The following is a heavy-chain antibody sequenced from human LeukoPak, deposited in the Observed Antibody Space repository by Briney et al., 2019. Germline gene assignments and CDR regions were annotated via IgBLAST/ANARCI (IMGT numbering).Heavy chain of an antibody. CDR2: IKQDGSEK. CDR1: GFTFDSFR. J-gene: IGHJ4*02. D-gene: IGHD5-12*01. Sequence: GGSLRLSCAASGFTFDSFRMHWVRQAPGKGLEWVADIKQDGSEKYYVDSVKGRFTISRDNAKNSLYLQMNSLRAEDTAVYYCARLKGSGYEDHWGQGALVTVSS. CDR3: ARLKGSGYEDH. V-gene: IGHV3-7*02.